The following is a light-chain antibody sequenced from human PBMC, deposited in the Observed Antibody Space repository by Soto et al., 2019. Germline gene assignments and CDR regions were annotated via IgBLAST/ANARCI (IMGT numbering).Light chain of an antibody. CDR2: GAS. CDR1: QSVGQS. Sequence: LKQPPGALSLSPGERATLSCRASQSVGQSLAWYQQRPGQAPRLLISGASTRATGIPDRISGSGSGTDFTLTISRLEPEDFAVYYCQQYGGSPRTFGQGTKVDI. V-gene: IGKV3-20*01. J-gene: IGKJ1*01. CDR3: QQYGGSPRT.